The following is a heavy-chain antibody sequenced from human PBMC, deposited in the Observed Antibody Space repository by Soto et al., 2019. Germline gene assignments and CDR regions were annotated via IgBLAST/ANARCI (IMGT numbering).Heavy chain of an antibody. V-gene: IGHV1-2*02. D-gene: IGHD3-3*01. J-gene: IGHJ4*02. CDR1: GYTFTGYY. CDR3: ARAHYDFWSGYQLDY. CDR2: INPNSGGT. Sequence: ASVKVSCKASGYTFTGYYMHWVRQAPGQGLEWMGWINPNSGGTNYAQKFQGRVTMTRDTSISTAYMELSRLRSDDTAVYYCARAHYDFWSGYQLDYWGQGTLVTVSS.